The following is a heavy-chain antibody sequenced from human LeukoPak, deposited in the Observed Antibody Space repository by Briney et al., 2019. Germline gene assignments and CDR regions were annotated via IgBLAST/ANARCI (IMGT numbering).Heavy chain of an antibody. Sequence: PGGSLRLSCAASGFTFSSYSMNWVRQAPGKGLGWVSSISSSSSYIYYADSVKGRFTISRDNAKNSLYLQMNSLRAEDTAVYYCARDGDYGDYENPFDYWGQGTLVTVSS. V-gene: IGHV3-21*01. CDR3: ARDGDYGDYENPFDY. J-gene: IGHJ4*02. CDR1: GFTFSSYS. CDR2: ISSSSSYI. D-gene: IGHD4-17*01.